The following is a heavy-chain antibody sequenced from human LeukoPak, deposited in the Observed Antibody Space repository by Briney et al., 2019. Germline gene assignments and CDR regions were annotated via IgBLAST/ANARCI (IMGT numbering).Heavy chain of an antibody. CDR1: GYSISSGSYY. J-gene: IGHJ6*03. V-gene: IGHV4-61*02. CDR2: IYTSGST. D-gene: IGHD3-16*01. CDR3: ARVLRAYYYYYMDV. Sequence: SETLSLSCTVSGYSISSGSYYWSWIRQPAGKGLEWIGRIYTSGSTNYNPSLKSRVTISVDTSKNQFSLKLSSVTAADTAVYYCARVLRAYYYYYMDVWGKGTTVTISS.